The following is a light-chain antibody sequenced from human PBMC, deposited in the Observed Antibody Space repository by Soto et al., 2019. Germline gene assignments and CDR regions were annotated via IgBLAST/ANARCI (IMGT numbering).Light chain of an antibody. J-gene: IGLJ1*01. CDR2: DVS. V-gene: IGLV2-11*01. Sequence: SVLTQPRSVSGSPGQSVTISCIGTSSDVGSYNYVSWYQQHPGKAPKLMIYDVSKRPSGVPDRFSGSKSGNTASLTISGLQAEDEADYYCCSYAGSYTLYVFGTGTKVTVL. CDR1: SSDVGSYNY. CDR3: CSYAGSYTLYV.